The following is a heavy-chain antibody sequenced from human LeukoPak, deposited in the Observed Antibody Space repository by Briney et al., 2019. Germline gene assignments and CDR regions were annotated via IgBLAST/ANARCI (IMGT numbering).Heavy chain of an antibody. V-gene: IGHV3-49*04. Sequence: PGGSLRLSCTTSGFTFSNYPMSWVRQAPGKGLEWLALLGSTAYGGTTKYAASVKGRFTISRDDSKSIVYLQMNSLKTEDTAVYYCTRPYYDYLTGYYSDYWGQGTLVTVSS. CDR1: GFTFSNYP. CDR2: LGSTAYGGTT. J-gene: IGHJ4*02. CDR3: TRPYYDYLTGYYSDY. D-gene: IGHD3-9*01.